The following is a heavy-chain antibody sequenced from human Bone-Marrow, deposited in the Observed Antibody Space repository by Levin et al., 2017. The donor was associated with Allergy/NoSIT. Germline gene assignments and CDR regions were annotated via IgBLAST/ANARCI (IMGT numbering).Heavy chain of an antibody. CDR2: IYSTGFT. CDR3: AREGGRSSASAWLDP. D-gene: IGHD3-16*01. J-gene: IGHJ5*02. V-gene: IGHV4-4*07. CDR1: GGSISRYY. Sequence: SETLSLTCTVSGGSISRYYWNWVRQSAGKGLEWIGRIYSTGFTSYNPSLASRVTISLDASKNQFSLQLSSVTAAATAVYYCAREGGRSSASAWLDPWGQGILVTVSS.